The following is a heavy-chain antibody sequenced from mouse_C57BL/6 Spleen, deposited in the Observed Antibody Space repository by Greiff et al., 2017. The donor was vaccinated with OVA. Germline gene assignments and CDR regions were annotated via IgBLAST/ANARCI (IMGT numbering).Heavy chain of an antibody. Sequence: VQLQESGTELVKPGASVKLSCKASGYTFTSYWMHWVKQRPGQGLEWIGNINPSNGGTNYNEKFKSKATLTVDKSSSTAYMQLSSLTSEDSAVYYCARENYLDYYAMDYWGQGTSVTVSS. CDR2: INPSNGGT. CDR3: ARENYLDYYAMDY. D-gene: IGHD5-5*01. V-gene: IGHV1-53*01. J-gene: IGHJ4*01. CDR1: GYTFTSYW.